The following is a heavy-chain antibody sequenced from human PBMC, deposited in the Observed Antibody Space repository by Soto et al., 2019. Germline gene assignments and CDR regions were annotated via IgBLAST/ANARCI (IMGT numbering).Heavy chain of an antibody. CDR1: GGTFTRYT. Sequence: SVKVSCKASGGTFTRYTITWVRQAPGQGLEWMGGITPMFGTPNYAQKFQGRVTITADESTSTAYMELSSLRSEDTAMYYCARDGTLYDSSAYYYLYWGQGTLVTVS. V-gene: IGHV1-69*13. CDR2: ITPMFGTP. J-gene: IGHJ4*02. CDR3: ARDGTLYDSSAYYYLY. D-gene: IGHD3-22*01.